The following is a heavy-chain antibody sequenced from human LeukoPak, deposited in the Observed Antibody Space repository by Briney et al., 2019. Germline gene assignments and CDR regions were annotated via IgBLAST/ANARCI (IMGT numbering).Heavy chain of an antibody. D-gene: IGHD2-15*01. J-gene: IGHJ4*02. Sequence: SETLSLTCTVSGGSISSHYWSWIRQPPGKGLEWIGYIYYSGSTNYNPSLKSRVTISVDTSKNQFSLKLSSVTAADTAVYYCASDFLGCSGGSCYDYWGQGTLFTVSS. CDR2: IYYSGST. CDR3: ASDFLGCSGGSCYDY. CDR1: GGSISSHY. V-gene: IGHV4-59*11.